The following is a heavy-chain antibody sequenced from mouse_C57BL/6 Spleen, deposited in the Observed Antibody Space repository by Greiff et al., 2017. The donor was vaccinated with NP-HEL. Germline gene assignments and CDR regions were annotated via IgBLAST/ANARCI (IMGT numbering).Heavy chain of an antibody. V-gene: IGHV1-26*01. CDR2: INPNNGGT. J-gene: IGHJ3*01. CDR1: GYTFTDYY. D-gene: IGHD2-1*01. Sequence: VQLQQSGPELVKPGASVKISCKASGYTFTDYYMNWVKQSHGKSLEWIGDINPNNGGTSYNQTFKGKATLTVDKSSSTAYMELRSLTSEDSAVYYCAHLPGFAYWGQGTLVTVSA. CDR3: AHLPGFAY.